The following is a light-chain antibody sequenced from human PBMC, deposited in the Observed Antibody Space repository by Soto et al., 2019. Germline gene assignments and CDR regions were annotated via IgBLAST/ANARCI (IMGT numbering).Light chain of an antibody. Sequence: DVVLTQSPLSLPVTLGQPASISCRSSQSLVYSDGNTYLTWFHQRPGQSPRRLIYNVSGRDSEVPDRFSGSGSGTDFTLKISRLEAEDVGVYYCMQHTHWPQTFGQGTKVEIK. V-gene: IGKV2-30*01. CDR1: QSLVYSDGNTY. CDR3: MQHTHWPQT. CDR2: NVS. J-gene: IGKJ1*01.